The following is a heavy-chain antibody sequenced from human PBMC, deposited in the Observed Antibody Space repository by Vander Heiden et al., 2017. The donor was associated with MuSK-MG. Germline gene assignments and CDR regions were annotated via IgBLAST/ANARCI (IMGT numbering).Heavy chain of an antibody. J-gene: IGHJ2*01. Sequence: RFTISRHDSKNTVYLQMNSLKTEDTAVYYCTTNELIPAAIWWYFDLWGRGTLVTVSS. D-gene: IGHD2-2*01. V-gene: IGHV3-15*01. CDR3: TTNELIPAAIWWYFDL.